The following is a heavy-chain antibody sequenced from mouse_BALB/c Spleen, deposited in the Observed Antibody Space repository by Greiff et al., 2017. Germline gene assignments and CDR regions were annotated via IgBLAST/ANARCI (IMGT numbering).Heavy chain of an antibody. V-gene: IGHV1S81*02. CDR1: GYTFTSYY. D-gene: IGHD2-4*01. CDR3: TRGRYDYLYYFDY. Sequence: VQLVESGAELVKPGASVKLSCKASGYTFTSYYMYWVKQRPGQGLEWIGEINPSNGGTNFNEKFKSKATLTVDKSSSTAYMQLSSLTSEDSAVYYCTRGRYDYLYYFDYWGQGTTLTVSS. J-gene: IGHJ2*01. CDR2: INPSNGGT.